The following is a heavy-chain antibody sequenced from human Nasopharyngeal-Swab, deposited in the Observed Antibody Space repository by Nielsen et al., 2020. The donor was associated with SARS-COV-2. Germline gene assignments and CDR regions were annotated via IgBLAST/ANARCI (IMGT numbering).Heavy chain of an antibody. Sequence: SETLSLTCAVYGGSFSENYWNWVRQSPGKGLEWIGEISHSGATNYKSSLRSRVIMSVDTSKNQFSLELRSVTAADTAVYYCVRGFRTWSFPSTYYYYHMDVWGQGTTVTSP. CDR2: ISHSGAT. V-gene: IGHV4-34*01. J-gene: IGHJ6*03. CDR3: VRGFRTWSFPSTYYYYHMDV. CDR1: GGSFSENY. D-gene: IGHD2/OR15-2a*01.